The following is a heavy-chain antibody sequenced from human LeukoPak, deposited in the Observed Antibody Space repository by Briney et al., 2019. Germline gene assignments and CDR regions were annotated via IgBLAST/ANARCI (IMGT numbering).Heavy chain of an antibody. CDR1: GFTFSSYW. Sequence: PGGSLRLSCAASGFTFSSYWMHWVRQAPGKGLVWVSRINSDGSSTSYADSVKGRFTIYRDNAKNTLYLQMNSLRAEDTAVYYCARGGQWNGYFDYRGQGTLVTVSS. D-gene: IGHD3-3*01. CDR3: ARGGQWNGYFDY. CDR2: INSDGSST. J-gene: IGHJ4*02. V-gene: IGHV3-74*01.